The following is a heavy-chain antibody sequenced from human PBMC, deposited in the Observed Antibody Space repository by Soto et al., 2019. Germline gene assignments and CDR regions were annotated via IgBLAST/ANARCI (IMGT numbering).Heavy chain of an antibody. J-gene: IGHJ4*02. CDR1: GTSISSYY. Sequence: SETLSLTCTVSGTSISSYYWSWIRQPPGKGLEWIANIHYSGTTNYNPSLASRVTLSVDTSKNQFSLKMTSVTAADRAMYFCARYNSYAIDYWGRGTLVTVSS. CDR2: IHYSGTT. CDR3: ARYNSYAIDY. V-gene: IGHV4-59*01. D-gene: IGHD2-8*01.